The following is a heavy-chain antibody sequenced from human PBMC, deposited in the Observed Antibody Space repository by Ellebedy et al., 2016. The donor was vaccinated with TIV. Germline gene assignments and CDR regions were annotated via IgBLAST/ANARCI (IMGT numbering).Heavy chain of an antibody. V-gene: IGHV3-74*01. CDR1: GFTFSTYW. J-gene: IGHJ4*02. CDR3: AREVWYPAS. Sequence: GESLKISCAASGFTFSTYWMHWVRQAPGKGLMWVSRINTDGSSTGYAYSVKGRFTISRDNAKNTLYLQMNGLRAEDTAVYYCAREVWYPASWGQGTLVTVSS. D-gene: IGHD6-13*01. CDR2: INTDGSST.